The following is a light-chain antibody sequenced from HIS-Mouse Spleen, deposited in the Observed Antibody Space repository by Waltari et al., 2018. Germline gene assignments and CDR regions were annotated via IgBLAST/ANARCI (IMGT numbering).Light chain of an antibody. V-gene: IGLV3-10*01. Sequence: SYELTQPPSVSVSPGQTARITCSGDALPKKYAYWYQQKSGQAPVLVIYADSKRPSRIPEGFAGSSSGTMATLTIRGAQVEDEADYYCYSTDSSGNHRVFGGGTKLTVL. CDR1: ALPKKY. CDR3: YSTDSSGNHRV. J-gene: IGLJ2*01. CDR2: ADS.